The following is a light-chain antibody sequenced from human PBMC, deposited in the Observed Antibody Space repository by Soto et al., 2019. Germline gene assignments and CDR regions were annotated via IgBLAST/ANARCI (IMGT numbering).Light chain of an antibody. CDR3: GAWDESLNGYV. CDR1: SSNIGINT. CDR2: TDN. J-gene: IGLJ1*01. V-gene: IGLV1-44*01. Sequence: VLTQPPSVSAAPGQKVTISCSGSSSNIGINTVNWYQQLPGTAPKVLIYTDNQRPSGVPDRFSGSKSGTSASLAINGLQSGDEADYYCGAWDESLNGYVFGTGTKV.